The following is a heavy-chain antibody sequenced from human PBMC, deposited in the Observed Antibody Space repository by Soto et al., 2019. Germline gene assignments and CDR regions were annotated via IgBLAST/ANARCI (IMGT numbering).Heavy chain of an antibody. V-gene: IGHV1-46*01. CDR2: FDPTGDGT. CDR3: ARDQTTYFFES. J-gene: IGHJ4*02. Sequence: QVQLVQSGPEVKKPGASVKISCEASGNIFTSYYIHWVRQAPGQGLQWMGIFDPTGDGTNYAHKFEGRVTMTWDTSTSTVYLELRSLTSDDTAVYYCARDQTTYFFESWGQGTLVIVSS. CDR1: GNIFTSYY. D-gene: IGHD1-1*01.